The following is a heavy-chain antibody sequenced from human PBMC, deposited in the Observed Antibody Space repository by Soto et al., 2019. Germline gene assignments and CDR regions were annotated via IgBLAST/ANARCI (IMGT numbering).Heavy chain of an antibody. D-gene: IGHD4-17*01. CDR2: INDSGIT. CDR3: ARVTRGDYLLTFSLRGMDV. CDR1: GGSFSGYY. J-gene: IGHJ6*01. V-gene: IGHV4-34*01. Sequence: QVQLQQWGAGLLKPSETLSLTCSVYGGSFSGYYWSWIRQPPGKGLEWIGEINDSGITNYNPSLKRRVTMYVDTSKNQLSLKLNSVTAEDTAVYYCARVTRGDYLLTFSLRGMDVWGQGTKVNVS.